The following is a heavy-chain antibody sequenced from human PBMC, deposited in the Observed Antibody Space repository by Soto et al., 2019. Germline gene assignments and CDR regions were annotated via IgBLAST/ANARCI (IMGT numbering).Heavy chain of an antibody. V-gene: IGHV3-53*02. Sequence: EVQLVETGGGLIYPGGSLRLSCAASGFSVSGDTMNWVRQAPGKGLEWISAIYSGGNTNDAGSVKGRFTISRDTSKNTLYLQMNRLRVEDTAVYYCARRAWLENWGQGTLVTVSS. D-gene: IGHD3-9*01. CDR2: IYSGGNT. CDR3: ARRAWLEN. J-gene: IGHJ4*02. CDR1: GFSVSGDT.